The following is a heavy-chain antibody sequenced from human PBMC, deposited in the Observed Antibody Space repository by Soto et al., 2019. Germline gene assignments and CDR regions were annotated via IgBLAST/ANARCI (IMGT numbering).Heavy chain of an antibody. CDR2: IKPDGTET. D-gene: IGHD6-19*01. Sequence: PGGSLRLSCAASGFSFRNYWMNWARQAPGKGLEWVALIKPDGTETIYMDSVKGRFTVSRDNAKASLYLQMNKLRVEDTAVYYCARDLGWYRADYWGQGTMVTVSS. V-gene: IGHV3-7*01. CDR3: ARDLGWYRADY. J-gene: IGHJ4*02. CDR1: GFSFRNYW.